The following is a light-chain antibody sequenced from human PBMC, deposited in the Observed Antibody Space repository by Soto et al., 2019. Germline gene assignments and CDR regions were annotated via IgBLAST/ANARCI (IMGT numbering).Light chain of an antibody. CDR1: QSVNGA. CDR3: QQYFAWPLT. J-gene: IGKJ4*01. Sequence: ERVMTQSPATLAVSPGERDPVSCRASQSVNGALAWYQQRPGQAPRLLIFGATTRAADVPARFSGSGSGTDFTLTISSLQPDDFAVYYCQQYFAWPLTFGGGTKVDIK. CDR2: GAT. V-gene: IGKV3-15*01.